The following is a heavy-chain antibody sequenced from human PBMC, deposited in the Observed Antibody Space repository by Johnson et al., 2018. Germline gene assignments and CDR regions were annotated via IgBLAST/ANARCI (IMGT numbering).Heavy chain of an antibody. CDR3: ARERDYYYDSKRYYYYGMDV. CDR2: IKQDGSEK. CDR1: GFTFSSYW. J-gene: IGHJ6*02. Sequence: VQLVQSGGGLVQPGGSLRLSCAASGFTFSSYWMSWVRQAPGKGLEWVANIKQDGSEKYYVDSVKGRFTISRDNAKNSLYLQINSLRAEDTAVYYCARERDYYYDSKRYYYYGMDVWGQGTTVTVSS. V-gene: IGHV3-7*01. D-gene: IGHD3-22*01.